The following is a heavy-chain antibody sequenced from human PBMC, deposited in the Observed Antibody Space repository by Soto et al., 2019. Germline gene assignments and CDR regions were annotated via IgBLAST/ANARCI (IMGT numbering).Heavy chain of an antibody. V-gene: IGHV4-59*08. Sequence: PSETLSLTCTVSGGSISSYYWIWIRQPPGKGLELIGYFHYSGDTNYDPSLRSRVTVSTDTSKNQFSLKLSSVTAADTALYYCARSLWFGELLPLEYWGHGTLVTVS. J-gene: IGHJ4*01. CDR1: GGSISSYY. D-gene: IGHD3-10*01. CDR2: FHYSGDT. CDR3: ARSLWFGELLPLEY.